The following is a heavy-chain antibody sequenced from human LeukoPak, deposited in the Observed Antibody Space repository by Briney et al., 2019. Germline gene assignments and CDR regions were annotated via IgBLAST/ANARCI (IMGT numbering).Heavy chain of an antibody. J-gene: IGHJ6*02. CDR3: AREFDCSSTSCYGYYYGMDV. Sequence: PGGSLRLSCAASGFTFSSYGMHWVRQAPGKGLEWVAVIWYDGSNKYCADSVKGRFTISRDNSKNTLYLQMNSLRAEDTAVYYCAREFDCSSTSCYGYYYGMDVWGQGTTVTVSS. CDR1: GFTFSSYG. D-gene: IGHD2-2*01. V-gene: IGHV3-33*01. CDR2: IWYDGSNK.